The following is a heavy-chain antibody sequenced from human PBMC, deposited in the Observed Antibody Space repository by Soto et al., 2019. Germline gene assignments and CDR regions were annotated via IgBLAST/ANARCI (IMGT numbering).Heavy chain of an antibody. V-gene: IGHV3-74*01. Sequence: GGSLRLSCAASGFTFSRHWMHWVRQAPGKGLVWVSRINSDGSSTSYADSVKGRFTISRDNAKNTLYLQMNSLRAEDTAVYYCARFIAVAANFDYWGQGTLVTVSS. D-gene: IGHD6-19*01. CDR3: ARFIAVAANFDY. CDR1: GFTFSRHW. CDR2: INSDGSST. J-gene: IGHJ4*02.